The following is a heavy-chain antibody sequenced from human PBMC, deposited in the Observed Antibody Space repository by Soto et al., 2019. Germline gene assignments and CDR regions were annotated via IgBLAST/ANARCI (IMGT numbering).Heavy chain of an antibody. J-gene: IGHJ4*02. D-gene: IGHD5-12*01. Sequence: SETLSLTCTVSGASISSGDYFWSWIRQSPGKGLQWIGYIYDSGSSYYNPSLKSRVTMSVDTSKNQFSLKLSSVTAADTAVYYCAREKGYISGPKNFDYWGQGALVTVSS. CDR3: AREKGYISGPKNFDY. CDR1: GASISSGDYF. CDR2: IYDSGSS. V-gene: IGHV4-30-4*01.